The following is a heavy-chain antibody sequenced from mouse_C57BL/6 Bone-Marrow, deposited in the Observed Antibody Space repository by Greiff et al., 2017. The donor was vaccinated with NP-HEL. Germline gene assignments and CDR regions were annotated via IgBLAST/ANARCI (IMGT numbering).Heavy chain of an antibody. V-gene: IGHV5-17*01. CDR2: ISSGSSTI. D-gene: IGHD1-1*01. Sequence: EVKLMESGGGLVKPGGSLKLSCAASGFTFSDYGMHWVRQAPEKGLEWVAYISSGSSTIYYADTVKGRFTISRDNAKNTLFLQMTSLRSEDTAMYYCARLFTTVRVYAMDYWGQGTSVTVSS. CDR3: ARLFTTVRVYAMDY. J-gene: IGHJ4*01. CDR1: GFTFSDYG.